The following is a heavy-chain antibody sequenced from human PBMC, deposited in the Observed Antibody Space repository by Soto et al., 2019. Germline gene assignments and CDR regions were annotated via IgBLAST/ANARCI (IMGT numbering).Heavy chain of an antibody. J-gene: IGHJ6*02. CDR2: IPQDGVDG. CDR3: PRDHLILPTHDFFYGSDV. V-gene: IGHV3-7*03. Sequence: DVKLVESGGGLVQPGDSLRLSCEVSGFTFSMYSMSWVRQSPGKGLEWVANIPQDGVDGHYADSVKGRFTISRDNGKNSLYLQLNNLRAEDTAVDYCPRDHLILPTHDFFYGSDVWGRGAPVTVAS. D-gene: IGHD2-21*02. CDR1: GFTFSMYS.